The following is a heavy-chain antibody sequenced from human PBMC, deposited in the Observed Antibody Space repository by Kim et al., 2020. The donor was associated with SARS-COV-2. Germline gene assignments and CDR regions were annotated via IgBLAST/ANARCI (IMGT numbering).Heavy chain of an antibody. D-gene: IGHD1-26*01. CDR2: K. V-gene: IGHV3-30*02. Sequence: KYYADSVKGRFTISRDNSKNTLYLQMNSLRAEDTAVYYCAKLIGDTWADYWGQGTLVTVSS. J-gene: IGHJ4*02. CDR3: AKLIGDTWADY.